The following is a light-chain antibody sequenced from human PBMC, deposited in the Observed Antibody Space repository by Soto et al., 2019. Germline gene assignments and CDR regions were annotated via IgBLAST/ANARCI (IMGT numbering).Light chain of an antibody. CDR3: QEYDNWPLWP. CDR1: QNVRSN. CDR2: GAS. Sequence: ETVMTQSPSTLPVSPGEGSTLSFRASQNVRSNLAWYQQKPGQPPRLLIYGASTRATGVPARFSGSGSGTEFTLTINSLQSEDFALYYCQEYDNWPLWPFGQGTKVDIK. V-gene: IGKV3-15*01. J-gene: IGKJ1*01.